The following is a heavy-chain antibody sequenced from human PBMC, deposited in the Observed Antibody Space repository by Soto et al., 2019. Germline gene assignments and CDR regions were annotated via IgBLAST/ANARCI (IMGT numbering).Heavy chain of an antibody. D-gene: IGHD3-16*02. V-gene: IGHV4-30-4*01. CDR3: ARVGSREYYDYVWGSYRYSGGFDY. J-gene: IGHJ4*02. CDR2: IYYSGST. CDR1: GGSISSGDYY. Sequence: QVQLQESGPGLVKPSQTLSLTCTVSGGSISSGDYYWSWIRQPPGKGLEWIGYIYYSGSTYYNPSLKRRVTISVDTSKNRFSLKLSSVTAADTAVYYCARVGSREYYDYVWGSYRYSGGFDYWGQGTLVTVSS.